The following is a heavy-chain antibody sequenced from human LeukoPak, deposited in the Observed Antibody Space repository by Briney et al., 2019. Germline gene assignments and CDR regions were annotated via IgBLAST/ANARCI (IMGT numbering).Heavy chain of an antibody. J-gene: IGHJ5*02. CDR2: IFTSGST. Sequence: SQTLSLTCTVSGVSINSGNYYWTWVRQPAGKGLEWIGRIFTSGSTNYNPSLKSRVTISVDTSKTQFSLKLSSVTAADTAVYYCARGESSSWYGEAWYNWFDPWGQGTLVTVSS. CDR3: ARGESSSWYGEAWYNWFDP. D-gene: IGHD6-13*01. V-gene: IGHV4-61*02. CDR1: GVSINSGNYY.